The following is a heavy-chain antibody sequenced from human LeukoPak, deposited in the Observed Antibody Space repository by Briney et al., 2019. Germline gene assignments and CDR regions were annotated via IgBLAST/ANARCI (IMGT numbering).Heavy chain of an antibody. V-gene: IGHV3-30*02. Sequence: PGGSLRLSCAASGLTFSGSGMHWVRRAPGKGLEWVEFIRYDGSRILYGAAVKGRFAISRDNSENTLFLQLNSLRVEDSAVYYCAKAVVEYSYVLTYYMDVWGKGTTVTVSS. CDR2: IRYDGSRI. CDR3: AKAVVEYSYVLTYYMDV. D-gene: IGHD5-18*01. J-gene: IGHJ6*03. CDR1: GLTFSGSG.